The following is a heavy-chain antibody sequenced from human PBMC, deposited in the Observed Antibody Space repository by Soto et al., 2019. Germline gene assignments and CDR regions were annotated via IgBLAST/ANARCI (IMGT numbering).Heavy chain of an antibody. Sequence: QVYMVQSGAEVKKPGSSVKVSCKALRGTFTNYAFSWVRQAPGQGLECMGGIMPFFGSGNYAQKFQGRINITAYESTSSVYLALTSLRSEDTAVYYCARDRAGYYSHFVYWGQGTLVTVSS. D-gene: IGHD3-22*01. CDR1: RGTFTNYA. CDR2: IMPFFGSG. CDR3: ARDRAGYYSHFVY. J-gene: IGHJ4*02. V-gene: IGHV1-69*01.